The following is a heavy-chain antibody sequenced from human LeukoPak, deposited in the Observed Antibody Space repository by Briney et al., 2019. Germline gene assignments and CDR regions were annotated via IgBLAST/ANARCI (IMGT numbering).Heavy chain of an antibody. D-gene: IGHD1-14*01. J-gene: IGHJ4*01. CDR1: GYTFTGYY. CDR2: ISPNSGGT. V-gene: IGHV1-2*06. Sequence: ASVKVSCKASGYTFTGYYMHWVRQAPGQGLEWMGRISPNSGGTNYAQKFQGRVTMTRDTSISTAYMELSRLRSDDTAVYYCARSTSVWPPDLYRLDYWGQEPWSPSPQ. CDR3: ARSTSVWPPDLYRLDY.